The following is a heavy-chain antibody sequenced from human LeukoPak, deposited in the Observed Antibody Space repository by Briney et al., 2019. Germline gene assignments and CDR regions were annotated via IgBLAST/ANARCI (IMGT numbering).Heavy chain of an antibody. CDR2: ISAYNGNT. J-gene: IGHJ4*02. V-gene: IGHV1-18*04. CDR3: ARGAKYYDILTGYRGNLALDY. D-gene: IGHD3-9*01. Sequence: ASVKVSCKASGYTFTSYGISWVRQAPGQGLEWMGWISAYNGNTNYAQKLQGRVTTTTDTSTSTAYMELRSLRSDDTAVYYCARGAKYYDILTGYRGNLALDYWGQGTLVTVSS. CDR1: GYTFTSYG.